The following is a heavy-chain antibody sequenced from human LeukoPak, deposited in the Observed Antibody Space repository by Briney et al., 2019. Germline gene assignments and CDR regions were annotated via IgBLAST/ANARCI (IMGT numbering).Heavy chain of an antibody. D-gene: IGHD3-3*01. CDR1: GFTFNTYA. CDR2: IWGNGDHT. Sequence: GGSLRLSCAASGFTFNTYAMHWVRQAPGKGLEWVSVIWGNGDHTHYADSVKGRFNISRDNSKHTVSLQINSLRADDTAVYYCAKAAGTTLFGVVPFDYWGQGTLVTVSA. CDR3: AKAAGTTLFGVVPFDY. J-gene: IGHJ4*02. V-gene: IGHV3-23*01.